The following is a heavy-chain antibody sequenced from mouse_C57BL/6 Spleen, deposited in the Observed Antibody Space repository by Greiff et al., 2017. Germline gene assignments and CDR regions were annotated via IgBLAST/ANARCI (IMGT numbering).Heavy chain of an antibody. CDR2: ISDGGSYT. CDR1: GFTFSSYA. J-gene: IGHJ2*01. Sequence: EVKVEESGGGLVKPGGSLKLSCAASGFTFSSYAMSWVRQTPEKRLEWVATISDGGSYTYYPDNVKGRFTISRDNAKNNLYLQMSHLKSEDTAMYYCAREDGNYLYYFDYWGQGTTLTVSS. CDR3: AREDGNYLYYFDY. D-gene: IGHD2-1*01. V-gene: IGHV5-4*01.